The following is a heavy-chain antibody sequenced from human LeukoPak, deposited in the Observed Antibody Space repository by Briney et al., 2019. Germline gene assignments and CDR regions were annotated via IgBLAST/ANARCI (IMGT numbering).Heavy chain of an antibody. CDR1: GGSISSSSYY. D-gene: IGHD3-22*01. J-gene: IGHJ2*01. Sequence: SETLSLTCTVSGGSISSSSYYWGWIRQPPGKGLEWIGYIYYSGSTNYNPSLKSRVTISVDTSKNQFSLKLSSVTAADTAVYYCATSMIVARASFDLWGRGTLVTVSS. CDR2: IYYSGST. CDR3: ATSMIVARASFDL. V-gene: IGHV4-61*05.